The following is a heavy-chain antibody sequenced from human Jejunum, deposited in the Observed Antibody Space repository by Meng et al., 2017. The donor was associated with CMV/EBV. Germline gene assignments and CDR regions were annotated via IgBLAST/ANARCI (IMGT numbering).Heavy chain of an antibody. CDR3: ARVRDYGDYFWLDP. D-gene: IGHD4-17*01. CDR2: IYCRGTS. J-gene: IGHJ5*02. V-gene: IGHV4-39*07. CDR1: ASLLPTSYS. Sequence: ASLLPTSYSWALVPRPPGKVLVWIGPIYCRGTSYFTPSLRGRVTISIATSKTQFSLKVSSVTAADPAVYYCARVRDYGDYFWLDPWGQGTRVTGSS.